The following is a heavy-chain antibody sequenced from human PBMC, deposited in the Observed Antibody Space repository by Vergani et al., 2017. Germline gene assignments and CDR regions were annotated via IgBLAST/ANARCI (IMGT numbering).Heavy chain of an antibody. Sequence: QGQIGQSGTEVKKPGSSVKVSCRASGGTFSGYAVNWVRQAPGQGLEWLGGIIPIFGSASYPQKFQGSVTITAAESTNTVYLELGGLRFEDTAMYYCARGHPRYNHDSRTYGHTGFIDMCGRGALVIVSS. V-gene: IGHV1-69*12. CDR3: ARGHPRYNHDSRTYGHTGFIDM. J-gene: IGHJ2*01. D-gene: IGHD3-16*02. CDR1: GGTFSGYA. CDR2: IIPIFGSA.